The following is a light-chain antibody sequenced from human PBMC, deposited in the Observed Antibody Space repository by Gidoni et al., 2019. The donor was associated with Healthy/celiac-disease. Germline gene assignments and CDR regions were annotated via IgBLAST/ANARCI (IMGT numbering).Light chain of an antibody. CDR3: QQYYTYPWT. CDR1: QSISSW. Sequence: DIQMTQSPYSLSASVGDRVTITCRASQSISSWLAWYQQQPGKAPKLLIYQASNLESGVPSSVSGSGSGTEFTLTIISLQPDDFATYYCQQYYTYPWTFGQGTKVEIK. CDR2: QAS. J-gene: IGKJ1*01. V-gene: IGKV1-5*03.